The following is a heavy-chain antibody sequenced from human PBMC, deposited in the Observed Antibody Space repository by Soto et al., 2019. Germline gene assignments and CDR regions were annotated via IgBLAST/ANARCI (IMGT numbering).Heavy chain of an antibody. Sequence: SETLSLTCSVSGSPISSYYWSWFRQPPGQGLEWLGYVYYTGTTTYNPSLKSRLTISLDTSKTQFSLKLGSVTAADTAVYYCARLGDYYQTLDYWGQGALVTVSS. V-gene: IGHV4-59*08. J-gene: IGHJ4*01. CDR1: GSPISSYY. CDR2: VYYTGTT. CDR3: ARLGDYYQTLDY. D-gene: IGHD3-22*01.